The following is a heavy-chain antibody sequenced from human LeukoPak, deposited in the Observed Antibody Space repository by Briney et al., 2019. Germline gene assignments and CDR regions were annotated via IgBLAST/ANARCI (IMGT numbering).Heavy chain of an antibody. CDR1: GYTFTGYY. CDR2: INPNSGGT. Sequence: ASVKVSCKASGYTFTGYYIHWVRQAPGQGLEWMGWINPNSGGTNYAQNFQGSITMTRDTSISTAYMELSRLRSDDTAVYYCATMRRYYYDSSGPDAFDLWGQGTMVTVSS. CDR3: ATMRRYYYDSSGPDAFDL. V-gene: IGHV1-2*02. J-gene: IGHJ3*01. D-gene: IGHD3-22*01.